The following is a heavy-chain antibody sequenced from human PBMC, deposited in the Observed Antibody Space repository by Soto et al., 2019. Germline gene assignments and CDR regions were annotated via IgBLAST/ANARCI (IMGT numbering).Heavy chain of an antibody. D-gene: IGHD3-16*01. J-gene: IGHJ4*01. CDR2: ISDSGGNT. Sequence: PGGSLRLSCAASGFTFSSYAITWVRQAPGKGLEWVSSISDSGGNTYYADSVKGRFTISRDKSKNTLYLQMNSLRAEDTAIYYCAKGGSYFADWGHGTLVAVSS. V-gene: IGHV3-23*01. CDR1: GFTFSSYA. CDR3: AKGGSYFAD.